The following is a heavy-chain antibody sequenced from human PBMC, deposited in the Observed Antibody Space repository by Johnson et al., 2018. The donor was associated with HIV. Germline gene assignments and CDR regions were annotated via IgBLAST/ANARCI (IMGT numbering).Heavy chain of an antibody. V-gene: IGHV3-15*01. CDR1: GFRFSNAW. CDR2: IKSKTGGGTT. Sequence: EQLVESGGGLVKPGDSLRLSCTASGFRFSNAWMGWVRQAPGTGLEWLGRIKSKTGGGTTSYAAPVKGRFTISRDDSKDTVYLHMNSMKVDDTAVYYCTTDWEYYYGSGKLDAFDIWGQGTMVTVSS. CDR3: TTDWEYYYGSGKLDAFDI. J-gene: IGHJ3*02. D-gene: IGHD3-10*01.